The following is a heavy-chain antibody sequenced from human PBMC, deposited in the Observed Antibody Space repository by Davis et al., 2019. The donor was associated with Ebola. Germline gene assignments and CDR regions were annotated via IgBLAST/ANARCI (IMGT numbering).Heavy chain of an antibody. Sequence: PSETLSLTCAVYGGSFSGYYWSWIRQPPGKGLEWIGEINHSGSTNYNPSLKSRVTISVDKSKNQFSLKLSSVTAADTAVYYCASIVVVPAAGSEYFQHWGQGTLVTVSS. J-gene: IGHJ1*01. V-gene: IGHV4-34*01. CDR1: GGSFSGYY. D-gene: IGHD2-2*01. CDR2: INHSGST. CDR3: ASIVVVPAAGSEYFQH.